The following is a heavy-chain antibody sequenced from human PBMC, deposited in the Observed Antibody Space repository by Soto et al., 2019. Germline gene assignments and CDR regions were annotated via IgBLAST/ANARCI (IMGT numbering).Heavy chain of an antibody. CDR2: IYKSGDT. CDR1: GFTVSSSY. Sequence: EVQLVESGGGLVQPGGSLRLSCAASGFTVSSSYLYWVRQAPGQGLEWVSSIYKSGDTYYADSVKGRFTISRDHYKSTLFLQMNSLRAEDTAVYYCARGTVGTNPNWLGPWGQGTLVTVSS. D-gene: IGHD1-26*01. J-gene: IGHJ5*02. CDR3: ARGTVGTNPNWLGP. V-gene: IGHV3-66*01.